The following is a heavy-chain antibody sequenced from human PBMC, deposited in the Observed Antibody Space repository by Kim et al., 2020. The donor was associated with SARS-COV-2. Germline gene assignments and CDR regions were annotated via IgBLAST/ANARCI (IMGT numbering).Heavy chain of an antibody. CDR2: IIPILGIA. Sequence: SVKVSCKASGGTFSSYAISWVRQAPGQGLEWMGRIIPILGIANYAQKFQGRVTITADKSTSTAYMELSSLRSEDTAVYYCARDRGYSYGSEGYFDYWGQGTLVTVSS. D-gene: IGHD5-18*01. V-gene: IGHV1-69*04. CDR1: GGTFSSYA. J-gene: IGHJ4*02. CDR3: ARDRGYSYGSEGYFDY.